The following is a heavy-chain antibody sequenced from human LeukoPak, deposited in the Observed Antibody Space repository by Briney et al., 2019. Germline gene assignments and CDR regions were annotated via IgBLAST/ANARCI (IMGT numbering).Heavy chain of an antibody. V-gene: IGHV3-48*04. D-gene: IGHD5-18*01. CDR3: ARLRGYSYGYGDY. CDR1: GFTFSSYS. CDR2: ISSSGNTI. J-gene: IGHJ4*02. Sequence: GGSLRLSCAASGFTFSSYSMNWVRQAPGKGLEWVSYISSSGNTIDYADPVKGRFTISRDNAKNSLYPQMVSLRAEDTAVYYCARLRGYSYGYGDYWGQGTLVTVSS.